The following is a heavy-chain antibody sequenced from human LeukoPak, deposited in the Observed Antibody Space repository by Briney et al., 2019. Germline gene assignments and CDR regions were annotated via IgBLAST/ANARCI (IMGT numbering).Heavy chain of an antibody. CDR2: IYYSGST. V-gene: IGHV4-59*11. CDR1: GGSISSHY. CDR3: ARLSRGIAARDFDY. Sequence: SETLSLTCTVSGGSISSHYWSWIRQPPGKGLEWIGYIYYSGSTNYNPSLKSRVTISVDTSKNQFSLKLSSVTAADTAVYYCARLSRGIAARDFDYWGQGTLVTVSS. J-gene: IGHJ4*02. D-gene: IGHD6-6*01.